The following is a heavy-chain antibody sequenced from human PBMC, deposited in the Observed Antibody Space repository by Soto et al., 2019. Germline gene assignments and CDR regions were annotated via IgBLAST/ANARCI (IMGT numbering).Heavy chain of an antibody. CDR3: ARRATIAARPFNP. V-gene: IGHV1-8*01. CDR1: GYTLTSYD. J-gene: IGHJ5*02. Sequence: ASVKVSCKASGYTLTSYDINWVRQATGQGLEWMGWMNPNSGNTGYAQKFQGRVTMTRNTSISTAYMELSSLRSEDTAVYYCARRATIAARPFNPWGQGTLVTVSS. D-gene: IGHD6-6*01. CDR2: MNPNSGNT.